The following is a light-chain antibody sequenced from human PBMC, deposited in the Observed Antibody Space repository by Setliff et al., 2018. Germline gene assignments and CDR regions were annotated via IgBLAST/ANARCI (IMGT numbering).Light chain of an antibody. CDR1: SSDVGGYNY. Sequence: ALTQPASVSGSPGQSITISCTGTSSDVGGYNYVSWYQQHPGKAPKLMIYDVSXXXSGVSNXFXGXXXXXXXSLTISGLQAEDEADYYCSSYTSSSTPYVFGTGTKVTVL. V-gene: IGLV2-14*01. J-gene: IGLJ1*01. CDR2: DVS. CDR3: SSYTSSSTPYV.